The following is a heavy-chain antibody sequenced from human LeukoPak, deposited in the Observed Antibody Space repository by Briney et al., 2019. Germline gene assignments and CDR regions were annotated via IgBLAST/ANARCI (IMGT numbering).Heavy chain of an antibody. CDR1: GFIFSTYS. D-gene: IGHD4-17*01. V-gene: IGHV3-48*02. CDR3: ARVKGDGDSYYFDY. Sequence: GGSLRLSCVASGFIFSTYSMSWVRQAPGKGLEWVSYISSSGSGIFYADSVRGRFTISRDNAKNSLSLQMNSLRDEDTAVYYCARVKGDGDSYYFDYWGQGTLFTVSS. J-gene: IGHJ4*02. CDR2: ISSSGSGI.